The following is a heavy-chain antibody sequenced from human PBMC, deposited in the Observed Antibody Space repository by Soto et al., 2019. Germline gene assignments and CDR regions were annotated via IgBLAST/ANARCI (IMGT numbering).Heavy chain of an antibody. CDR3: TLDIVATIVGP. D-gene: IGHD5-12*01. Sequence: GGSLRLSCAASGFTFSSYAMHWVRQAPGKGLEWVAVTSYDGSNKYYADSVKGRFTISRDNAKNSLYLQMNSLRAEDTAVYYCTLDIVATIVGPWGQGTLVTVSS. CDR2: TSYDGSNK. V-gene: IGHV3-30-3*01. CDR1: GFTFSSYA. J-gene: IGHJ5*02.